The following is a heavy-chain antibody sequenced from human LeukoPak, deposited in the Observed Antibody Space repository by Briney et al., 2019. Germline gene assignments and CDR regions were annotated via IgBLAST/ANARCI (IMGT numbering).Heavy chain of an antibody. J-gene: IGHJ4*02. CDR1: GFTFSSYG. D-gene: IGHD6-19*01. CDR3: AREDRAVAGTFDY. CDR2: IWYDGSNK. Sequence: GGSLRLSCAASGFTFSSYGMHGVRQAPGKGLEWVAVIWYDGSNKYYADSVKGRFTIYRDNSKNTLYLQMNSLRAEDTAVYYCAREDRAVAGTFDYWGQGTLVTVSS. V-gene: IGHV3-33*01.